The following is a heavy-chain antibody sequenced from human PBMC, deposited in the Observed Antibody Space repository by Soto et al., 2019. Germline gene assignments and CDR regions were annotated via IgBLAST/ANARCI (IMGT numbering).Heavy chain of an antibody. V-gene: IGHV3-23*01. J-gene: IGHJ3*02. CDR3: AKSKWLRPKRGAFDI. D-gene: IGHD5-12*01. CDR2: ISGSGGST. CDR1: GFTFSSYA. Sequence: GGSLRLSCAASGFTFSSYAMSWVRQATGKGLEWVSAISGSGGSTYYADSVKGRFTISRDNSKNTLYLQMNSLRAEDTAVYYCAKSKWLRPKRGAFDIWGQGTMVTVSS.